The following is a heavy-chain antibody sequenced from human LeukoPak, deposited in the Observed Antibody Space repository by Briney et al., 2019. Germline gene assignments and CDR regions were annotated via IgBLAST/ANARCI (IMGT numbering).Heavy chain of an antibody. V-gene: IGHV3-21*04. D-gene: IGHD6-13*01. J-gene: IGHJ4*02. CDR2: IFSSSSYI. CDR3: AKAAAEEAFDY. CDR1: GFTFNSYN. Sequence: GSLRLSCAASGFTFNSYNMNWVRQAPGKGLEWVSSIFSSSSYIFYAASVKGRFTISRDNSKNTRYLQMNSLRAEDTAVYYYAKAAAEEAFDYWGQGTLVTVSS.